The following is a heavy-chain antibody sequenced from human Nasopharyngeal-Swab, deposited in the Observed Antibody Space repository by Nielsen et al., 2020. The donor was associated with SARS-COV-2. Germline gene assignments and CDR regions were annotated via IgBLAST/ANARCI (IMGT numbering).Heavy chain of an antibody. CDR1: GYIFSNYW. CDR2: IYPGDSDT. V-gene: IGHV5-51*01. CDR3: ARLLLSKYFDY. J-gene: IGHJ4*02. Sequence: GESLKISCKGSGYIFSNYWLGWVRQMPGKGLEWLGIIYPGDSDTRYSPSFQGQVTLSADKSISTTYLQWSSLKASDTAMYYCARLLLSKYFDYWGQGTLVTVSS.